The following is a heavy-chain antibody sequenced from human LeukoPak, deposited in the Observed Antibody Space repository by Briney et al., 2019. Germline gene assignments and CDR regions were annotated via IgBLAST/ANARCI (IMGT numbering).Heavy chain of an antibody. V-gene: IGHV3-53*01. Sequence: GGSLRLSCAASGFTVSSNYMSWVRQAPGKGLEWVSVIYSGGSTYYADSVKGRFTISRDNSKNTLYLQMNSLRAEDTAVYYCAAGPYCSGGSCYQNWFDPWGQGTLVTVSS. CDR1: GFTVSSNY. J-gene: IGHJ5*02. D-gene: IGHD2-15*01. CDR3: AAGPYCSGGSCYQNWFDP. CDR2: IYSGGST.